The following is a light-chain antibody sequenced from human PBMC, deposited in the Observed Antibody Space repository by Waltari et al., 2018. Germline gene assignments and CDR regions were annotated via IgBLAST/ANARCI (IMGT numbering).Light chain of an antibody. J-gene: IGKJ2*01. CDR3: QQRDNWPQT. Sequence: EIVLTQSPATLSLSPGESATLSCRASQSVGRYLTWDQQKPAQPPRLLIYDAINRAPGVPARFSGSGSGTDFTLTISGLEPDDFGVYYCQQRDNWPQTFGQGTKLEI. CDR1: QSVGRY. CDR2: DAI. V-gene: IGKV3-11*01.